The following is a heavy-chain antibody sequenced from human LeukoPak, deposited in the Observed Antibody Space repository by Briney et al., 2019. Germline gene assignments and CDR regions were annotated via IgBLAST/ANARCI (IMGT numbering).Heavy chain of an antibody. CDR2: ISGSGGST. CDR1: GFTFSSYA. V-gene: IGHV3-23*01. J-gene: IGHJ4*02. D-gene: IGHD3-22*01. Sequence: GGSLRLSCAASGFTFSSYAMSWVRQAPGKGLEWVSAISGSGGSTYYADSVKGRFTISRDNSKNTLYLQMNSLRAEDTAVYYCAKDYYDSSGYFPLAYFDCWGQGTLVTVSS. CDR3: AKDYYDSSGYFPLAYFDC.